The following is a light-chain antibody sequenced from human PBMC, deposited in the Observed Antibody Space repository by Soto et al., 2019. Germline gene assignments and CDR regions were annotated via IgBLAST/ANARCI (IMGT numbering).Light chain of an antibody. J-gene: IGLJ3*02. V-gene: IGLV2-23*03. CDR2: EGS. CDR1: SSDVGSYNL. CDR3: CSYAGSSTFVWV. Sequence: QSALTQPASVSGSPGQSITISCTGTSSDVGSYNLVSWYQQHPGKAPKLMIYEGSKRPSGVSNRFSGSKSGNTASLIISGLQAEDEADYYCCSYAGSSTFVWVFGGGTKLTVL.